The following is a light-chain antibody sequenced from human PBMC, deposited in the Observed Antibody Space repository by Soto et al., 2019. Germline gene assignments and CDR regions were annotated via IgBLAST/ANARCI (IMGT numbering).Light chain of an antibody. Sequence: SYELTQPPSVSVAPGKTATITCGGNNIGSESVHWYQQKPGQAPVLVIYYDSARPSGIPERFSSSNSGNTATLSITRVEAGDEADYFCQVWDGSSDQQVFGGGTKLTVL. CDR1: NIGSES. CDR3: QVWDGSSDQQV. J-gene: IGLJ3*02. V-gene: IGLV3-21*04. CDR2: YDS.